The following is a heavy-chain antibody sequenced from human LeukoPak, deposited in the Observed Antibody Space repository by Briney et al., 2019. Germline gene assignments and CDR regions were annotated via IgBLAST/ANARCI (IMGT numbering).Heavy chain of an antibody. Sequence: ASVKVSCKASGYTFNDYFLHWVRQAPGQGLEWMGWMNPNSGNTGYAQKFQGRVTMTRNTSISTAYMELSSLRSEDTAVYYCARGYSYGSGNYWGQGTLVTVSS. D-gene: IGHD5-18*01. V-gene: IGHV1-8*02. J-gene: IGHJ4*02. CDR2: MNPNSGNT. CDR1: GYTFNDYF. CDR3: ARGYSYGSGNY.